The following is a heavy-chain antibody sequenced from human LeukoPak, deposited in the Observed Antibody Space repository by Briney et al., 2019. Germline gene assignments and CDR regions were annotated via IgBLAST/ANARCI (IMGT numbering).Heavy chain of an antibody. Sequence: SETLSLTCTVSGGSISSYYWSWLRQPPGKGREWIGNIYDSGSTNYNPSLKSRVTISVDTSKNQFSLKLSSVTAADTAVYYCARECSGGGCFDYWGQGTLVTVSS. D-gene: IGHD2-15*01. V-gene: IGHV4-59*01. J-gene: IGHJ4*02. CDR1: GGSISSYY. CDR3: ARECSGGGCFDY. CDR2: IYDSGST.